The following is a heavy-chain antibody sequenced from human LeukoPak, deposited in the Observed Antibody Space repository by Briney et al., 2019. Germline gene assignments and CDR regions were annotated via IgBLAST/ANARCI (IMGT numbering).Heavy chain of an antibody. CDR1: GFTFSSYD. Sequence: GGSLRLSCAASGFTFSSYDMHWVRQATGKGLEWVSAIGTAGDTYYPGSVKGRFTISRENAKNSLYLQMNSLRAGDTAVYYCATAPSGGFFDYWGQGTLVTVSS. V-gene: IGHV3-13*01. D-gene: IGHD3-16*01. CDR2: IGTAGDT. J-gene: IGHJ4*02. CDR3: ATAPSGGFFDY.